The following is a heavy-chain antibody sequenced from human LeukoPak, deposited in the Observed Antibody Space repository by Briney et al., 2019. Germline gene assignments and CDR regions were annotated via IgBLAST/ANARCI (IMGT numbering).Heavy chain of an antibody. D-gene: IGHD6-19*01. CDR1: GFTFSSYS. CDR2: INHSGST. V-gene: IGHV4-34*01. J-gene: IGHJ4*02. Sequence: GSLRLSCAASGFTFSSYSMNWVRQAPGKGLEWIGEINHSGSTNYNPSLKSRVTISVDTSKNQFSLKLSSVTAADTAVYYCARYGSGSPGDYWGQGTLVTVSS. CDR3: ARYGSGSPGDY.